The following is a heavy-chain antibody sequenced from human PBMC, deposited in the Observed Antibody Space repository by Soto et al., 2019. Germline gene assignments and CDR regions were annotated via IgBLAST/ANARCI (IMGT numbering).Heavy chain of an antibody. J-gene: IGHJ6*02. Sequence: SETLSLTCAVYGGSFSGYYWSWIRQPPGKGLEWIGEINHSGSTNYNPSLKSRLTISVDTSKNQFSLKLSSVTAADTALYYCATSSPINYYDSSGYFGVYYYYGMDVWGQGTTVTVSS. V-gene: IGHV4-34*01. CDR3: ATSSPINYYDSSGYFGVYYYYGMDV. D-gene: IGHD3-22*01. CDR1: GGSFSGYY. CDR2: INHSGST.